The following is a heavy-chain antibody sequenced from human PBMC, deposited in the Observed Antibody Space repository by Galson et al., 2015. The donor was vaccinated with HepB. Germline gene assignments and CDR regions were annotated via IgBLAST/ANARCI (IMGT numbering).Heavy chain of an antibody. J-gene: IGHJ4*02. CDR1: GGTFSSYS. D-gene: IGHD3-10*01. Sequence: SVKVSCKASGGTFSSYSITWVRQAPGQGLEWMGGIIPIFGTANYAQKFQGRVTITADESTSTAYMELSSLRSEDTAVYYCARGFYDSGSYRYYFDYWGQGTLVTVSS. V-gene: IGHV1-69*13. CDR2: IIPIFGTA. CDR3: ARGFYDSGSYRYYFDY.